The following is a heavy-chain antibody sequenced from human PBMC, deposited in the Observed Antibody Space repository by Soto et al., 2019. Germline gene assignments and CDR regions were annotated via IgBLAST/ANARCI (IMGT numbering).Heavy chain of an antibody. CDR2: IYYSGST. J-gene: IGHJ3*02. CDR1: GGSISSYY. CDR3: ARDLRIFGVVKEYAFDI. V-gene: IGHV4-59*01. D-gene: IGHD3-3*01. Sequence: SETLSLTCTVSGGSISSYYWSWIRQPPGKGLEWIGYIYYSGSTNYNPSLKSRVTISVDTSKNQFSLKLSSVTAADTAAYYCARDLRIFGVVKEYAFDIWGQGTMVTV.